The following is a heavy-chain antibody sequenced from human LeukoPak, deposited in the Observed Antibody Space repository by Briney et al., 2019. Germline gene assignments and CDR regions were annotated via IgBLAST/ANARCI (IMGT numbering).Heavy chain of an antibody. CDR3: ATLTGGDDAFDI. CDR1: GGSISYYY. CDR2: VYYSGST. Sequence: SETLSLTCTVSGGSISYYYWSWIRQPPGKGLQWIGYVYYSGSTNYNPSLKSRVTISVDTSKNQFSLKLHPVTPADTAVYYCATLTGGDDAFDIWGQGTMVTVSS. J-gene: IGHJ3*02. D-gene: IGHD4-23*01. V-gene: IGHV4-59*01.